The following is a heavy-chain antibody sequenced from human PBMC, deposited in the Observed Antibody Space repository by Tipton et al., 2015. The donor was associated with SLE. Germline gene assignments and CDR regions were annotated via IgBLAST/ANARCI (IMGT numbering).Heavy chain of an antibody. V-gene: IGHV4-39*01. Sequence: TLSLTCTVSGGSITSSNYYWGWIRQPPGKGLEWIGLIYYTGSTYYNPSLKSRVTISVDKSKNQFYLNLSSVTATDTAVYYCARGGCSGGSCYPYYYGMDVWGPGTTVTVSS. CDR2: IYYTGST. J-gene: IGHJ6*02. D-gene: IGHD2-15*01. CDR1: GGSITSSNYY. CDR3: ARGGCSGGSCYPYYYGMDV.